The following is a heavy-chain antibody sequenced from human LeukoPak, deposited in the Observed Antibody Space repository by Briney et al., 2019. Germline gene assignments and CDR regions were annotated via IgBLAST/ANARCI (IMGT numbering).Heavy chain of an antibody. D-gene: IGHD3-22*01. CDR2: IYYSGNT. J-gene: IGHJ3*02. CDR1: GDSISSDH. Sequence: SETLSLTCTVSGDSISSDHWSWLRQPPGKGLEWIGYIYYSGNTNYNPSLKSRVTISVDTSKNQFSLKLSSVTAADTAVYYCAKYSGHDTSGYYESRAFDIWGQGTMVTVSS. V-gene: IGHV4-59*01. CDR3: AKYSGHDTSGYYESRAFDI.